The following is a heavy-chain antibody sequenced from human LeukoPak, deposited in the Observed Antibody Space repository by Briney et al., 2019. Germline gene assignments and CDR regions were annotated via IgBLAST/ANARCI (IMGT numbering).Heavy chain of an antibody. CDR3: ARQFGSFVPYGGDPDRLGY. D-gene: IGHD4-23*01. J-gene: IGHJ4*02. CDR1: GGSISSRSYY. CDR2: IYYSGST. Sequence: SETLSLTCTVSGGSISSRSYYWGWIRPPPGKGLEWIGCIYYSGSTSYTPSLKSRVTISVDTSKNQFSLKLSSVTAADTAVYYCARQFGSFVPYGGDPDRLGYWGQGTLVTVSS. V-gene: IGHV4-39*01.